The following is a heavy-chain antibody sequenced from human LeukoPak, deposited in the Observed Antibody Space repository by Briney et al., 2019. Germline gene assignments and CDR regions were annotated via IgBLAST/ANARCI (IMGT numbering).Heavy chain of an antibody. D-gene: IGHD3-10*01. CDR3: AKDTDYYGSGSLDY. Sequence: PGGSLRLSCAASGFTFSSYAMSWVRQAPGKGLEWVSAISGSGGSTYYADSVKGRFTISRDNSKNTLYLQMNSLRAEDTAVCYCAKDTDYYGSGSLDYWGQGTLVTVSS. CDR1: GFTFSSYA. CDR2: ISGSGGST. J-gene: IGHJ4*02. V-gene: IGHV3-23*01.